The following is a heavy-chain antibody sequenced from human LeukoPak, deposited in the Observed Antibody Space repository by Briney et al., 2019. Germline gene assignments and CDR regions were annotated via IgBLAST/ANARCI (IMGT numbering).Heavy chain of an antibody. Sequence: GGSLRLSCAASGFTFSNYWMHWVRQAPVKGLVWVSRIYSDGSGISYADSVKGRFTISRDNAKNTLYLQMNSLRAEDTAVYHCAKNTGGGNLFDIWGQGTMVTVSS. CDR3: AKNTGGGNLFDI. CDR2: IYSDGSGI. CDR1: GFTFSNYW. V-gene: IGHV3-74*01. J-gene: IGHJ3*02. D-gene: IGHD3-16*01.